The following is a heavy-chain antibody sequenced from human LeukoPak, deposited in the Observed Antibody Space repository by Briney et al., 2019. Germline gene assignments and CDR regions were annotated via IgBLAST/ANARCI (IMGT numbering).Heavy chain of an antibody. CDR3: ARDEDIVVVPAAKKECDWFDP. Sequence: PGGSLRLSCAASGFPFSTYAMSWVRQAPGKGLEWVSSISSSSSYIYYADSVKGRFTISRDNAKNSLYLQMNSLRAEDTAVYYCARDEDIVVVPAAKKECDWFDPWGQGTLVTVSS. V-gene: IGHV3-21*01. CDR1: GFPFSTYA. J-gene: IGHJ5*02. CDR2: ISSSSSYI. D-gene: IGHD2-2*01.